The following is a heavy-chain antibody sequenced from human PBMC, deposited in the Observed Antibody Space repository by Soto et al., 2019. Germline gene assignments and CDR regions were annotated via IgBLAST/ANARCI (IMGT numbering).Heavy chain of an antibody. V-gene: IGHV1-69*13. D-gene: IGHD3-3*01. CDR3: ARDKAVGVVMKSNCFEP. CDR1: GGTFSSYA. J-gene: IGHJ5*02. CDR2: IIPIFGTA. Sequence: SVKVSCKASGGTFSSYAISWVRQAPGQGLEWMGGIIPIFGTANYAQKFQGRVTITADESTSTAYMELSSLRSEDTAVYYCARDKAVGVVMKSNCFEPWGQRTLVTVSS.